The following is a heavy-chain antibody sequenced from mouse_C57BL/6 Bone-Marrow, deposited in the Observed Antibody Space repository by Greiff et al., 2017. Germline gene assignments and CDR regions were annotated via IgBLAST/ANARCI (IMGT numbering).Heavy chain of an antibody. V-gene: IGHV1-4*01. J-gene: IGHJ3*01. CDR2: INPSSGYT. D-gene: IGHD1-2*01. CDR3: ASSCDEAY. CDR1: GYTFTSYT. Sequence: QVQLQQSGAELARPGASVKMSCKASGYTFTSYTMHWVKQRPGQGLEWIGYINPSSGYTKYNQKFKDKATLTADKSSSTAYMQLSSLTSEYSAVYYCASSCDEAYWGQGTLVTVSA.